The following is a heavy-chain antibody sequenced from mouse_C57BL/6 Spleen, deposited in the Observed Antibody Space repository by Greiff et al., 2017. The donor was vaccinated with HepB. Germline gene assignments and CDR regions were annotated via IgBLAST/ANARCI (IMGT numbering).Heavy chain of an antibody. J-gene: IGHJ3*01. CDR2: IRSKSSNYAT. Sequence: EVKLVESGGGLVQPKGSLKLSCAASGFTFNTYAMHWVRQAPGKGLEWVARIRSKSSNYATYYADSVKDRFTISRDDSQSMLYLQMNNLKTEDTAVYCCVRDESRNCGVLFAYGGQGTLVTVSA. CDR1: GFTFNTYA. D-gene: IGHD1-1*01. CDR3: VRDESRNCGVLFAY. V-gene: IGHV10-3*01.